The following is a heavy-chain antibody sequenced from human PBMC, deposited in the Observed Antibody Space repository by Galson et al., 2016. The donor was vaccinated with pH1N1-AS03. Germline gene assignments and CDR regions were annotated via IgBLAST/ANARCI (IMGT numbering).Heavy chain of an antibody. CDR2: INPNNGVT. Sequence: SVKVSCKASGYIFTGFHLHWVRQAPGQGLEWMGWINPNNGVTNYAQKFEAWVTMTGDTSISTAYLELYGLKSDDTAVYYCARDPRGPCSSATCATTYYFDMDVWGQGATVIVSS. CDR3: ARDPRGPCSSATCATTYYFDMDV. D-gene: IGHD1-26*01. CDR1: GYIFTGFH. J-gene: IGHJ6*02. V-gene: IGHV1-2*04.